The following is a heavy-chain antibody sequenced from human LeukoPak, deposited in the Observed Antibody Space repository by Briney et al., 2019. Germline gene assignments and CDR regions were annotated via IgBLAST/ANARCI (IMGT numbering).Heavy chain of an antibody. CDR2: INIDGSST. J-gene: IGHJ4*02. CDR1: GFTFSNYW. D-gene: IGHD1-26*01. CDR3: TGGHHSGSYFPPDY. V-gene: IGHV3-74*01. Sequence: GGSLRLSCAASGFTFSNYWMLWVRQAPGKGLVWVSRINIDGSSTTYADSVKGRITISRDNAKNTLYLQMNSLRAEDTAVYYCTGGHHSGSYFPPDYWGQGTLVTVSS.